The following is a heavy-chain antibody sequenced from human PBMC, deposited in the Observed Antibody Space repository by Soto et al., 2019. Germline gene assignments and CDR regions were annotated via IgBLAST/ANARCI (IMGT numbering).Heavy chain of an antibody. CDR1: GFSFGKYA. D-gene: IGHD1-26*01. V-gene: IGHV3-30*18. CDR3: AKDISSYSGSYTYYFDY. J-gene: IGHJ4*02. Sequence: VQLVESGGGVVQPGRSLRLSCVASGFSFGKYAMHWVRQAPGKELEWVAVISHDGSKKYSADSVMGRFTISRDNSENTLFLQVNSLRGEDTAVYYCAKDISSYSGSYTYYFDYWGQGTLVTVSS. CDR2: ISHDGSKK.